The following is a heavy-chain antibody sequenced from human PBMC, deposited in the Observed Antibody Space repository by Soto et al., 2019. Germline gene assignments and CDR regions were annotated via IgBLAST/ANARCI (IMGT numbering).Heavy chain of an antibody. V-gene: IGHV1-69*12. CDR2: IIPIFGTA. CDR1: GGTFSSYA. J-gene: IGHJ4*02. CDR3: ARGIGYCGCDCHWGFDY. Sequence: QVQLVQSGAEVKKPGSSVKVSCKASGGTFSSYAISWVRQAPGQGLEWMGGIIPIFGTANYAQKFQGRVTITADESTSTAYMELSSLRSEDTAVYYCARGIGYCGCDCHWGFDYWGQGTLVTVSS. D-gene: IGHD2-21*02.